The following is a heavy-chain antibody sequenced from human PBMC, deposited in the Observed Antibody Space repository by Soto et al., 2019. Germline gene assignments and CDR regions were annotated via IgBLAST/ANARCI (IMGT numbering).Heavy chain of an antibody. CDR2: ISSSGSTI. CDR1: GFTFSDYY. J-gene: IGHJ5*02. D-gene: IGHD5-12*01. Sequence: GGSLRLSCAASGFTFSDYYMSWIRQAPGKGLEWVSYISSSGSTIYYADSVKGRFTISRDNAKNSLYLQMNSLRAEDTAVYYCARKIVDIVATTLDPWGQGTLVTVSS. CDR3: ARKIVDIVATTLDP. V-gene: IGHV3-11*01.